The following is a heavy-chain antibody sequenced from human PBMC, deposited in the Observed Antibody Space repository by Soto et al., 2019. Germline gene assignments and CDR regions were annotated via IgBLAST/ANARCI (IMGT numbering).Heavy chain of an antibody. Sequence: ASVKVSCKGSGYSFTSYWIGWVRQMPGKGLEWMGIIYPGDSDTRYSPSFQGQVTISADKSISTAYLQWSSLKASDTAMYYCATRGTYFFFDPWGQGTLVTVSS. CDR1: GYSFTSYW. J-gene: IGHJ5*02. CDR3: ATRGTYFFFDP. CDR2: IYPGDSDT. V-gene: IGHV5-51*01. D-gene: IGHD3-10*01.